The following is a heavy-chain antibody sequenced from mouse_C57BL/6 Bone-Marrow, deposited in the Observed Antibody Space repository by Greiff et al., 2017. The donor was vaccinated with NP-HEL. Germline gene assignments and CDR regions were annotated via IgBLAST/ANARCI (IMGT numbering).Heavy chain of an antibody. CDR2: INPSSGYT. Sequence: VQLVESGAELARPGASVKMSCKASGYTFTSYTMHWVKQRPGQGLEWIGYINPSSGYTKYNQKFKDKATLTADKSSSTAYMQLSSLTSEDSAVYYCARLRRTFDYWGQGTTLTVSS. V-gene: IGHV1-4*01. CDR1: GYTFTSYT. CDR3: ARLRRTFDY. D-gene: IGHD2-12*01. J-gene: IGHJ2*01.